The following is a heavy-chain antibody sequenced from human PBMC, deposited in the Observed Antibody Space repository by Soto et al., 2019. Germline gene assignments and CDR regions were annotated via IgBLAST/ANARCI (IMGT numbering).Heavy chain of an antibody. CDR3: AIDKGYYDF. CDR1: GYTFSSYS. CDR2: ISTTSGNT. Sequence: QIQMVQSGAEVKQTGASVKISCKTSGYTFSSYSINWVRQAPGQGLEWMAWISTTSGNTHYAERVQGRVTMTLDTYARTAFMEMWGLTSDDTAVYFCAIDKGYYDFWGQGTLVTVSS. J-gene: IGHJ4*02. V-gene: IGHV1-18*01.